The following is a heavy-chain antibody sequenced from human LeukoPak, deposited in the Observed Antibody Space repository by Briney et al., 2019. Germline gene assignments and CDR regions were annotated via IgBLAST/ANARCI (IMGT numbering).Heavy chain of an antibody. D-gene: IGHD1-26*01. CDR3: ARDRTGSQGWFDP. Sequence: ASVKVSCKASGYIFINYYIHWVRQAPGQGLEWMGVINPSGASTSYAQKFQGRVTMTRDTSTSTVYVELSSLRSEDTAVYYCARDRTGSQGWFDPWGQGTLVTVSS. CDR2: INPSGAST. CDR1: GYIFINYY. V-gene: IGHV1-46*01. J-gene: IGHJ5*02.